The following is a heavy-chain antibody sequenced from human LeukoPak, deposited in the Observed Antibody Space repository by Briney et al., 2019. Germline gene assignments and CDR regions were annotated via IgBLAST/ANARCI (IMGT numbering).Heavy chain of an antibody. J-gene: IGHJ4*02. D-gene: IGHD3-22*01. CDR3: ARNDDSSCYIGHFDY. Sequence: SETLSLTCTVSGGSLSSGGDSWSWIRQHPGKGLEWIGYIYYSGSTYYNPSLKSRVTISVDTSKNQFSLKLSSVTAADTAVYYCARNDDSSCYIGHFDYWGQGTLVTVSS. CDR2: IYYSGST. CDR1: GGSLSSGGDS. V-gene: IGHV4-31*03.